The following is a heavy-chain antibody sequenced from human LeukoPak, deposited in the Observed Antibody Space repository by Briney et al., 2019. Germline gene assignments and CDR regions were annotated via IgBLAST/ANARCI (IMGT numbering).Heavy chain of an antibody. V-gene: IGHV3-73*01. CDR2: IRSKANSYAT. D-gene: IGHD4-17*01. CDR3: TRQGYGEYYGLDV. J-gene: IGHJ6*02. Sequence: GGSLRLSCAASGFTFSSYGMHWVRQASGKGLEWVGRIRSKANSYATAYAASVKDRFTISRDDSQNTAYLQMNSLRSEDTAVYYCTRQGYGEYYGLDVWGQGTTVTVSS. CDR1: GFTFSSYG.